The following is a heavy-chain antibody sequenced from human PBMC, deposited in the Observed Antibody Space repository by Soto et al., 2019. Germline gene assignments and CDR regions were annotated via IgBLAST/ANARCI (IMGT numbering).Heavy chain of an antibody. CDR2: ISYDGSNK. V-gene: IGHV3-30-3*01. CDR1: GFTFSSYA. J-gene: IGHJ3*02. Sequence: QVQLVESGGGVVQPGRSLRLSCAASGFTFSSYAMHWVRQAPGKGLEWVAVISYDGSNKYYADSVKGRFTISRDNSKNTLYLHMNSLRADDTAVYYCARIPRYYDSSGYHEAFDIWGQGTMVTVSS. D-gene: IGHD3-22*01. CDR3: ARIPRYYDSSGYHEAFDI.